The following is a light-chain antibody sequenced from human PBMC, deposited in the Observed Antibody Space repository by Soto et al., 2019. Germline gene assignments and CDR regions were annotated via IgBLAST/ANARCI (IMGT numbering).Light chain of an antibody. CDR2: TND. CDR3: VAWDDSLNGYVV. V-gene: IGLV1-44*01. CDR1: SSNIGSNT. Sequence: SALTQPPSASGTPGQRVTISCSGSSSNIGSNTVNWYQQLPGTAPKLVIHTNDQRPSGVPDRFSGSKSGTSASLAISRLHSEDEADYYCVAWDDSLNGYVVFGGGTKVTVL. J-gene: IGLJ2*01.